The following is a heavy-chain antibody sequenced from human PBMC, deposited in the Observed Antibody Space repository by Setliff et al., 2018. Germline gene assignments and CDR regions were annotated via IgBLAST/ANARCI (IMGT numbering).Heavy chain of an antibody. D-gene: IGHD6-13*01. CDR1: GGSISSGGYY. CDR3: ARDSGYSSSWYRVYYYMDF. Sequence: PSETLSLTCTVSGGSISSGGYYWSWIRQHPGKGLEWIGYIYYSGSTYYNPSLKSRVTISVDMSKNQFSLKLSSVTAADTAVYYCARDSGYSSSWYRVYYYMDFWGKGTTVTISS. V-gene: IGHV4-31*03. CDR2: IYYSGST. J-gene: IGHJ6*03.